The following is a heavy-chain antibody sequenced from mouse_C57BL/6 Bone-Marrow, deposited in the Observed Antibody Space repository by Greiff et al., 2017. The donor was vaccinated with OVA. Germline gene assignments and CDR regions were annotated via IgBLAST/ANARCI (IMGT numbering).Heavy chain of an antibody. CDR2: IYPRSGNT. CDR3: ARDGYPFAY. V-gene: IGHV1-81*01. J-gene: IGHJ3*01. CDR1: GYTFTSYG. Sequence: QVQLQQSGAELARPGASVKLSCKASGYTFTSYGISWVKQRTGQGLEWIGVIYPRSGNTYYNEKFKGKATLTADKSSSTAYMELRSLTSEDSAVYFCARDGYPFAYWGQGTLVTVSA. D-gene: IGHD2-3*01.